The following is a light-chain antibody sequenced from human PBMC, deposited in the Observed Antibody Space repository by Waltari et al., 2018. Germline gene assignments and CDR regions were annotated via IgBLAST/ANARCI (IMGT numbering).Light chain of an antibody. J-gene: IGLJ2*01. Sequence: QSALTQPASVSGSPGQSITIYCTGTSSDVGAYNYVPWYQQHPGRPPKLLIFDVSNRPSGVSNRFSCSKSGNTASLTISGLQPEDEADYYCISYIGISTLELFGGGTSLTV. CDR1: SSDVGAYNY. CDR3: ISYIGISTLEL. V-gene: IGLV2-14*03. CDR2: DVS.